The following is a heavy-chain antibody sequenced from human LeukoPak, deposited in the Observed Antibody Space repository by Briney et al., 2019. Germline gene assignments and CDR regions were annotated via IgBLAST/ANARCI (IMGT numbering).Heavy chain of an antibody. CDR2: IYYSGST. Sequence: PSETLSLTCTVSGGSISSYYWSWLRQPPGKGLEWIGYIYYSGSTNYNPSLKSRVTISVDTSKNQFSLKLSSVTAADTAVYYCARECGYSYGYCFDYWGQGTLVTVSS. CDR3: ARECGYSYGYCFDY. J-gene: IGHJ4*02. CDR1: GGSISSYY. D-gene: IGHD5-18*01. V-gene: IGHV4-59*01.